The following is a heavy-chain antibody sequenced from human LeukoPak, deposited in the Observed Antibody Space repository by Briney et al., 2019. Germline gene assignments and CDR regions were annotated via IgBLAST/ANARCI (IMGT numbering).Heavy chain of an antibody. CDR1: GFTFSIYT. J-gene: IGHJ6*02. Sequence: GGSLRLSCAASGFTFSIYTMHWVRQAPGKGLEWVAFISYDGSSEYYADSVKGRFTISRDDSKNTLYLQMNSLRADDTAVYFCARVSGDVWGQGTTVTVSS. CDR2: ISYDGSSE. CDR3: ARVSGDV. V-gene: IGHV3-30-3*01.